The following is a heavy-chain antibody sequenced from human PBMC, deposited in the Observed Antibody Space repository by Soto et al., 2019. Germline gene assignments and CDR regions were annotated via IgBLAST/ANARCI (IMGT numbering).Heavy chain of an antibody. V-gene: IGHV2-5*01. Sequence: QITLKESGPTLVKSTQTLTLTCTFSGFSLTTNEVVVGWIRQPPGKGLEWVGFIYGNNDERYSPSLKSRLAINKDSSNNQVVLTMANMDPADTATYYCAHRPTVTRIDLWGQGLLVSVSS. D-gene: IGHD4-17*01. CDR2: IYGNNDE. CDR3: AHRPTVTRIDL. CDR1: GFSLTTNEVV. J-gene: IGHJ5*02.